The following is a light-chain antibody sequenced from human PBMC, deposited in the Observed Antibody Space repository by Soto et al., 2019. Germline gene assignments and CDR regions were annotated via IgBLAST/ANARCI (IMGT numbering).Light chain of an antibody. CDR3: AVWDDSLNGSVA. J-gene: IGLJ2*01. CDR1: SSNIGSNF. Sequence: QSVLTQAPSASGTPGQRVTISCSGSSSNIGSNFVYWYQKFPGTAPKVLIYRNDQRPSGVPDRFSGSKSGTSAFLAISGLRSEDEADYYCAVWDDSLNGSVAFGGGTKVTVL. CDR2: RND. V-gene: IGLV1-47*01.